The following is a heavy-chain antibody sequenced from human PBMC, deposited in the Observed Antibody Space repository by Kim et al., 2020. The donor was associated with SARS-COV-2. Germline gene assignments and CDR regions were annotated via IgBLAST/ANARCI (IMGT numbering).Heavy chain of an antibody. CDR1: GYTFTGYY. D-gene: IGHD6-19*01. V-gene: IGHV1-2*02. J-gene: IGHJ6*02. CDR2: INPNSGGT. CDR3: ARKAVAGNGGYYYYGMDV. Sequence: ASVKVSCKASGYTFTGYYMHWVRQAPGQGLEWMGWINPNSGGTNYAQKFQGRVTMTRDTSISTAYMELSRLRSDDTAVYYCARKAVAGNGGYYYYGMDVWGQGTTVTVSS.